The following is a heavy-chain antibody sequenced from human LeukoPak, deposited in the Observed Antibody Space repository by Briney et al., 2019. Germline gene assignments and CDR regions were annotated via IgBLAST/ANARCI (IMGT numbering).Heavy chain of an antibody. D-gene: IGHD5-18*01. Sequence: ASVKVSCKASGYTFVSCGVTWVRLAPGQGLEWMGWISAYTGNTNYAQKLQGRVTMTTDTTTSTAYMELRSLRSDDTAVYYCARDRHTAMVTNYWGQGTLVTVSS. CDR2: ISAYTGNT. J-gene: IGHJ4*02. V-gene: IGHV1-18*01. CDR3: ARDRHTAMVTNY. CDR1: GYTFVSCG.